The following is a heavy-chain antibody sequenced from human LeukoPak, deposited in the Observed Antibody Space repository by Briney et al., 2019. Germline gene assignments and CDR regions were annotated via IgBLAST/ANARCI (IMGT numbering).Heavy chain of an antibody. CDR1: GGTFSSYV. CDR2: IIPILGIA. CDR3: ARDSRNGINLRWSSFDY. J-gene: IGHJ4*02. D-gene: IGHD4-23*01. Sequence: GASVKVSCKASGGTFSSYVISWVRQAPGQGLEWMGRIIPILGIANYAQKFQGRVTITADKSTSTAYMELSSLRSEDTAVYYCARDSRNGINLRWSSFDYWGQGTLVTVSS. V-gene: IGHV1-69*04.